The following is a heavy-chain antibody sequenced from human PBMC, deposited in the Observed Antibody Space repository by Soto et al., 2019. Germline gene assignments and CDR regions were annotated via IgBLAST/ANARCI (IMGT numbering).Heavy chain of an antibody. Sequence: ASVKVSCKASGYTFTSYDINWVRQATGQGLEWMGWMNPNSGNTGYAQKFQGRVTMTRNTSISTAYMELSSLRAEDTAVYYCAVDSSSSDAFDIWGQGTMVTVPS. D-gene: IGHD6-6*01. J-gene: IGHJ3*02. CDR2: MNPNSGNT. V-gene: IGHV1-8*01. CDR3: AVDSSSSDAFDI. CDR1: GYTFTSYD.